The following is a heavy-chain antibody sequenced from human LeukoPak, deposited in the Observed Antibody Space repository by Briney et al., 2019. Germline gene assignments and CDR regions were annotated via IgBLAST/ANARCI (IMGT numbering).Heavy chain of an antibody. CDR1: GFTFDDYA. D-gene: IGHD3-10*01. V-gene: IGHV3-9*01. CDR3: ARDSSMLRGPLVIYYFDF. CDR2: ISWNSGSI. Sequence: GGSLRLSCAASGFTFDDYAMHWVRQAPGKGLEWVSGISWNSGSIGYADSVKGRFTISRDNAKNSLYLQMNSLRAEDTALYYCARDSSMLRGPLVIYYFDFWGQGTLVTVSS. J-gene: IGHJ4*02.